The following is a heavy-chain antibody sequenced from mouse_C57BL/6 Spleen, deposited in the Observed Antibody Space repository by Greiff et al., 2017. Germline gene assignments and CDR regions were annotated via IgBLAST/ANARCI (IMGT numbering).Heavy chain of an antibody. V-gene: IGHV1-61*01. D-gene: IGHD4-1*01. CDR2: IYPSDSET. CDR1: GYTFTSYW. CDR3: ARSELGRDY. Sequence: VKLQESGAELVRPGSSVKLSCKASGYTFTSYWMDWVKQRPGQGLEWIGNIYPSDSETHYNQKFKDKATLTVDKSSSTAYMQLSSLTSEDSAVYYCARSELGRDYWGQGTTLTVSS. J-gene: IGHJ2*01.